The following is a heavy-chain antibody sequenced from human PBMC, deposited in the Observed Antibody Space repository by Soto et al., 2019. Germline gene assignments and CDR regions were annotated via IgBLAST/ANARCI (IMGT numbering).Heavy chain of an antibody. CDR3: ATARDTMVRGVIRPYYYYGMDV. J-gene: IGHJ6*02. CDR2: FDPEDGET. CDR1: GYTLTELS. V-gene: IGHV1-24*01. Sequence: QVQLVQSGAEVKKPGASVKVSCKVSGYTLTELSMHWVRQAPGKGLEWMGGFDPEDGETIYAQKFQGRVTMTEDTSTDTAYMELSSLRSEDTAVYYYATARDTMVRGVIRPYYYYGMDVWGQGTTVTVSS. D-gene: IGHD3-10*01.